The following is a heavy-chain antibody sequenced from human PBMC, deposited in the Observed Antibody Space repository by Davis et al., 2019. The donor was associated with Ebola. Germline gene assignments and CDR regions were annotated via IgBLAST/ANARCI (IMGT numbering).Heavy chain of an antibody. V-gene: IGHV4-39*01. Sequence: PSETLSLTCIVSGDSISSGHYDWGWIRQPPGMGLDWIGTFTYSGNTYYNPSLKSRVTISVDTSKNQFSLKLNSVTAADTSVYYYVRSYTGTYSAHLDNWGQGTLVIVSS. J-gene: IGHJ4*02. CDR3: VRSYTGTYSAHLDN. D-gene: IGHD1-26*01. CDR1: GDSISSGHYD. CDR2: FTYSGNT.